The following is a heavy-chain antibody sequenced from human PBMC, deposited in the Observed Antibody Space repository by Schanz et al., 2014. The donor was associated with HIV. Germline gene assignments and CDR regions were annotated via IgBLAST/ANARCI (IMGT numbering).Heavy chain of an antibody. V-gene: IGHV3-7*01. Sequence: EVHLEESGGDLVQRGGSLRLSCAASGFTFGIFWMNWVRQAPGKGLEWVASINQDGSEQYYVDSVKGRFTISRDNAKKLLSLQVNNLRVEDTAVYYCARDLHDYGDARTDYWGQGILVTVSS. CDR3: ARDLHDYGDARTDY. CDR1: GFTFGIFW. D-gene: IGHD4-17*01. CDR2: INQDGSEQ. J-gene: IGHJ4*02.